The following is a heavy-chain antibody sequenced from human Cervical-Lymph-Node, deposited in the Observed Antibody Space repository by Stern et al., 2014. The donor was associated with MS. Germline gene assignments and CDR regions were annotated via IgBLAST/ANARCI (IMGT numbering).Heavy chain of an antibody. D-gene: IGHD1-26*01. CDR3: ARGITTTGFDP. J-gene: IGHJ5*02. V-gene: IGHV4-59*01. CDR2: IYYSGST. Sequence: QVQLQESGPGLVKPSETLSLTCTVSGGSISSYSWSWIRQPPGKGLEWIGYIYYSGSTSYNPSLKSRVTISVDTSKNQFSLKLSSVTAADTAGYYCARGITTTGFDPWGQGTLVTVSS. CDR1: GGSISSYS.